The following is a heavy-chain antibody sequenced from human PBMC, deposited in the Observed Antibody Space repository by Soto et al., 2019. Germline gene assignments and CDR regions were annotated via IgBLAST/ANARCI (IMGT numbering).Heavy chain of an antibody. D-gene: IGHD5-12*01. J-gene: IGHJ4*02. Sequence: EVQLLESGGGLVQPGGSLRLSCAASGFTFSSYAMSWVRQAPGKGLEWVSAISGSGGSTYYADSVKGRFTISSDNSKNTLYLQMNGLRAEDTAVYYCAKEADIVATPYGGFDYWGQGTLVTVSS. CDR3: AKEADIVATPYGGFDY. CDR1: GFTFSSYA. V-gene: IGHV3-23*01. CDR2: ISGSGGST.